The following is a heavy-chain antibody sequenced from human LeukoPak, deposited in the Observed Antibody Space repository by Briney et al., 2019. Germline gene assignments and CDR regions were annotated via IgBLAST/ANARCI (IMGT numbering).Heavy chain of an antibody. CDR2: IYTSGST. D-gene: IGHD3-22*01. CDR1: GGSISSSSYY. J-gene: IGHJ4*02. Sequence: PSETLSLTCTVSGGSISSSSYYWGWIRQPPGKGLEWIGRIYTSGSTNYNPSLKSRVTMSVDTSKNQFSLMLSSVTAADTAVYYCAREGGPYDSSHYWGQGTLVTASS. CDR3: AREGGPYDSSHY. V-gene: IGHV4-39*07.